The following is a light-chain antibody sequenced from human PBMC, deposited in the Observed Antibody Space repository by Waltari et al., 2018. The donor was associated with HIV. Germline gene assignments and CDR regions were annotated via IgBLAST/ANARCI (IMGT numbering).Light chain of an antibody. CDR1: TINYNS. CDR2: EGT. V-gene: IGLV2-14*03. Sequence: QSALTQPASVSGSTGQSVTISCTGPTINYNSVSWYQQHPATPPTLIIFEGTYRPSGVSKRFSGSKSGNTASLTISGLQGEDEAHYYCSSYTASGSVIFGGGTNLTVL. J-gene: IGLJ2*01. CDR3: SSYTASGSVI.